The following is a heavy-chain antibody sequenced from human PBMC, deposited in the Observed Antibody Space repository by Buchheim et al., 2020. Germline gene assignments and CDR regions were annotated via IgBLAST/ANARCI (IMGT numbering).Heavy chain of an antibody. CDR1: GSSISSGSYY. D-gene: IGHD5-18*01. J-gene: IGHJ4*02. CDR3: AASSFLDTAMVFDY. V-gene: IGHV4-61*02. Sequence: QVQLQESGPGLVKPSQTLSLTCTVSGSSISSGSYYWTWIRQPAGKGLEWIGRIYATGSTHYHSSLKNRVSISFDTSKNQFSLTLSSVTAADTAVYYCAASSFLDTAMVFDYWGRGAL. CDR2: IYATGST.